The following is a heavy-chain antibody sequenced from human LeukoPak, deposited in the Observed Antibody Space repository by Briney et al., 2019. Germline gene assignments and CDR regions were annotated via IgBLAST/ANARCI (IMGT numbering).Heavy chain of an antibody. CDR3: ARDYAHYYYYMGV. Sequence: SETLSLTCTVSGGSISSSRYYWGWTRQPPGKGLEWIGSIYYSGSTYDNPSLKSRLTISVDTSKNQFSLKLSSVTAADTAVYYCARDYAHYYYYMGVWGKGTTVTVSS. CDR2: IYYSGST. J-gene: IGHJ6*03. CDR1: GGSISSSRYY. D-gene: IGHD4-17*01. V-gene: IGHV4-39*07.